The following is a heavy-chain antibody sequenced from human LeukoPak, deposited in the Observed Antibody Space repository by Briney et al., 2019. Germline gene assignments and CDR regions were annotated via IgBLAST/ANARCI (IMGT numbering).Heavy chain of an antibody. V-gene: IGHV1-18*01. Sequence: ASVKVSCKASGYTFTGTGICWVRQAPGQGLEWMGWVSSYNGNTNYAQKFRGRVTMTRDTSTNTAYMELRSLRSDDTAVYFCARDAPRWRNAFDFWGQGTMVTVSS. CDR1: GYTFTGTG. J-gene: IGHJ3*01. CDR3: ARDAPRWRNAFDF. CDR2: VSSYNGNT. D-gene: IGHD4-23*01.